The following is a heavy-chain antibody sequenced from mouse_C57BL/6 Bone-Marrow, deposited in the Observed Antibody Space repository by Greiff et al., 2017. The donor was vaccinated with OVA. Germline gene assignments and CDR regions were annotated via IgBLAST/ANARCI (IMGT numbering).Heavy chain of an antibody. J-gene: IGHJ3*01. V-gene: IGHV5-16*01. CDR1: GFTFSDYY. D-gene: IGHD2-1*01. Sequence: EVQLQESEGGLVQPGSSMKLSCTASGFTFSDYYMACVRQVPEKGLEWVANINYDGSSTYYLDSLKSRFIISRDNAKNILYLQMSSLKSEDTATYYCARGLLLGFAYWGQGTLVTVSA. CDR3: ARGLLLGFAY. CDR2: INYDGSST.